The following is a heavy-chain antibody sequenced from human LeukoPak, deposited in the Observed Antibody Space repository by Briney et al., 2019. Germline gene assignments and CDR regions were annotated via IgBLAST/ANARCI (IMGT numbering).Heavy chain of an antibody. CDR3: ARVPSGRLVGYFDY. D-gene: IGHD1-26*01. J-gene: IGHJ4*02. CDR1: GYTFTSYD. V-gene: IGHV1-8*01. Sequence: ASVKDSCRASGYTFTSYDMNWLGQATGQGREWMGWMNPNSGNTGYSQKFQGRVTMTRNTSISTAYMELSSLRSEDTAAYYCARVPSGRLVGYFDYCSQGPLVTVSS. CDR2: MNPNSGNT.